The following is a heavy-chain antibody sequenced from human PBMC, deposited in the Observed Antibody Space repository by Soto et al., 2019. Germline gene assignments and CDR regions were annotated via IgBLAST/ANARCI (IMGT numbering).Heavy chain of an antibody. V-gene: IGHV3-33*01. J-gene: IGHJ4*02. CDR3: ARDYGGNPGDY. Sequence: PGGSLILSCAASGFTFSSYCMHWVRQAPGKGLEWVAVIWYDGSNKYYADSVKGRFTISRDNSKNTLYLQMNSLRAEDTAVYYCARDYGGNPGDYWGQGTLVTVSS. CDR2: IWYDGSNK. D-gene: IGHD4-17*01. CDR1: GFTFSSYC.